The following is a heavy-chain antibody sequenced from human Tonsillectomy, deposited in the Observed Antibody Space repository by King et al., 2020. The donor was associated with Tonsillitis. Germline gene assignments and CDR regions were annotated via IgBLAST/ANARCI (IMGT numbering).Heavy chain of an antibody. CDR2: INPNKDRGGT. D-gene: IGHD3-9*01. CDR3: ARDEVPTGYYGQGVFGV. Sequence: VQLVESGPEVRKPGASVMVSCKASGYFFTGYYIHWLRQAPGQGLEWMGWINPNKDRGGTNYAQKFRGRVTMTRDTSIATAYMELTSLTSDDTAIYYCARDEVPTGYYGQGVFGVWGQGTLLSVSS. J-gene: IGHJ3*01. V-gene: IGHV1-2*02. CDR1: GYFFTGYY.